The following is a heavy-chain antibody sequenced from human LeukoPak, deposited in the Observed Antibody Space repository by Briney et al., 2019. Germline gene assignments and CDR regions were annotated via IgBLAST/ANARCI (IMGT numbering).Heavy chain of an antibody. CDR2: IKEDGTDV. CDR1: RFTFSNYW. Sequence: PGGRLRLSCAASRFTFSNYWMHWVRQAPGKGLGWVANIKEDGTDVYYVDSVKGRFTISRDNAKNALYLQMNSLRVEDTAVYYCVRGVRGVTQYDAFDLWGQGTMVTVSS. J-gene: IGHJ3*01. V-gene: IGHV3-7*01. CDR3: VRGVRGVTQYDAFDL. D-gene: IGHD4-23*01.